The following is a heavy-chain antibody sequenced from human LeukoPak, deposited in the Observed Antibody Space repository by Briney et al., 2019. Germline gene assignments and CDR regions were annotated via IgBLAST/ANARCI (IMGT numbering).Heavy chain of an antibody. V-gene: IGHV4-59*08. Sequence: SSETLSLTCSVSGGTLNSFYWSWIRQPPGKGLEYIGYVYYTGNTKYKPSLRSRVTMSADTSKNQFSLKLNSVTAADTAVYYCAGWNAVITSLDYWGQGILVAVSS. CDR3: AGWNAVITSLDY. J-gene: IGHJ4*02. CDR2: VYYTGNT. D-gene: IGHD4-23*01. CDR1: GGTLNSFY.